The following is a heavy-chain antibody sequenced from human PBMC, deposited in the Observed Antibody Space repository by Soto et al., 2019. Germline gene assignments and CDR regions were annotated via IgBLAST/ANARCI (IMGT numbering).Heavy chain of an antibody. CDR1: GVTFCDHY. D-gene: IGHD3-10*02. CDR3: ARTYYYALGNVVLFDF. V-gene: IGHV3-72*01. Sequence: PGGSLRLSCAASGVTFCDHYVDWIRQAPGKGLEWVGRVRNRANSFSTDYAASVKGRFTSSRDDSQNLGFLQMNGLKTEDTAVYYCARTYYYALGNVVLFDFWGQGSLVTVSS. CDR2: VRNRANSFST. J-gene: IGHJ4*02.